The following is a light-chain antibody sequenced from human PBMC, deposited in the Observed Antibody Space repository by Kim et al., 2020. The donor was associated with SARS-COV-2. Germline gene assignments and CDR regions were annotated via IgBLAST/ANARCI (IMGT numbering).Light chain of an antibody. V-gene: IGLV4-69*01. J-gene: IGLJ2*01. Sequence: QLVLTQSPSASASLGASVKLTCTLSSGHSTYAIAWHQQQPEKGPRYLMKLNSDGSHNKGDGIPDRGSGSSSGAERYLTISSLQAEDEADYYCQTWGTGIRVFGGGTQLTVL. CDR3: QTWGTGIRV. CDR1: SGHSTYA. CDR2: LNSDGSH.